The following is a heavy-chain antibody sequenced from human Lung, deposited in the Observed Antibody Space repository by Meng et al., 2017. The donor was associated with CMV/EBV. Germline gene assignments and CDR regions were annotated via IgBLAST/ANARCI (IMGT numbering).Heavy chain of an antibody. J-gene: IGHJ4*02. CDR3: ASFPPPGKQWLVTDY. CDR2: IYHSGST. V-gene: IGHV4-4*02. D-gene: IGHD6-19*01. CDR1: GGSISSSNW. Sequence: QGWLQERGPGTVKPSGTRSLTCAVSGGSISSSNWWSWVRQPPGKGLEWIGEIYHSGSTNYNPSLKSRVTISVDKSKNQFSLKLSSVTAADTAVYYCASFPPPGKQWLVTDYWGQGTLVTVSS.